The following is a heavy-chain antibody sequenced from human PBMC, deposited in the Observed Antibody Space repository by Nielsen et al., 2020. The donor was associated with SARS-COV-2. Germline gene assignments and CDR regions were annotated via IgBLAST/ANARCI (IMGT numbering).Heavy chain of an antibody. CDR2: MSFDGTNK. D-gene: IGHD6-6*01. Sequence: GESLKISCTGSGFTFSSYAMHWVRQAPGKGLEWVALMSFDGTNKYYADSVKGRFTISRDNSKNTLYLQMNSLRAEDTAVYFCARSSIAAPCDYWGQGTLVTVSS. J-gene: IGHJ4*02. CDR3: ARSSIAAPCDY. CDR1: GFTFSSYA. V-gene: IGHV3-30*04.